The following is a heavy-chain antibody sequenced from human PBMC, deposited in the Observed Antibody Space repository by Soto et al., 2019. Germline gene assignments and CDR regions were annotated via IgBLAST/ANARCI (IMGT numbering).Heavy chain of an antibody. CDR3: ATGGHNDGYNFYHGMDV. D-gene: IGHD3-16*01. CDR2: VIPLFDTA. J-gene: IGHJ6*02. Sequence: QVQVVQSGAEVKKPGSSVKVSCKVSGGIFTNNAISWVRQAAGQGLEWLGGVIPLFDTAYYAQIFRGRLSISADGATTTAYMELSGMTSSDTAVYFCATGGHNDGYNFYHGMDVCGQGTTVTVS. V-gene: IGHV1-69*01. CDR1: GGIFTNNA.